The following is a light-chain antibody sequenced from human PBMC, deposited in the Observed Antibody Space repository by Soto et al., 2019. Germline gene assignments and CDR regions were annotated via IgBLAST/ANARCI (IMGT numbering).Light chain of an antibody. CDR3: SSYAGSNKVV. Sequence: QSALTQPPSASGSPGQSVTISCTGTSSDVGGYNYVSWYQQHPGKAPKLMIYEASKRPSGVPDRFSGSKSGNTASLTVSGLQAEDEADYFCSSYAGSNKVVFGGGTKVTVL. CDR1: SSDVGGYNY. CDR2: EAS. V-gene: IGLV2-8*01. J-gene: IGLJ2*01.